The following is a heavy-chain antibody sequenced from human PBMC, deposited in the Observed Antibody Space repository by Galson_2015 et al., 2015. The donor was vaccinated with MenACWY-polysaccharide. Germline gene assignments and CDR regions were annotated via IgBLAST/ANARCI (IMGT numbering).Heavy chain of an antibody. Sequence: SLRLSCAAPGFTFRSYSMNWVRQDPGKGLEWVSGLSASGDKTYYADSVKGRFTISGDNSKNTLYLRMNSLRAEDTAIYHCVKSGLGTLGYSMVRGVDYWGRGTLATVSS. J-gene: IGHJ4*02. CDR1: GFTFRSYS. D-gene: IGHD3-10*01. CDR3: VKSGLGTLGYSMVRGVDY. V-gene: IGHV3-23*01. CDR2: LSASGDKT.